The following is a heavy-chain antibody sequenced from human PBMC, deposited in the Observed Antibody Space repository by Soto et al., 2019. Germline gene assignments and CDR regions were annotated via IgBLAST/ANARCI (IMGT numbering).Heavy chain of an antibody. CDR2: TNPRDGST. CDR3: ARSYVTSRPIDF. Sequence: ASVKVSCKASGYSLTGYYMHWVRRAPGQGLEWMGITNPRDGSTSYAQRLQGRVTMTSDTSTSTVYMEMSSLRSDDTAMYFCARSYVTSRPIDFWGQGTLVTVSS. J-gene: IGHJ4*02. D-gene: IGHD3-10*02. V-gene: IGHV1-46*01. CDR1: GYSLTGYY.